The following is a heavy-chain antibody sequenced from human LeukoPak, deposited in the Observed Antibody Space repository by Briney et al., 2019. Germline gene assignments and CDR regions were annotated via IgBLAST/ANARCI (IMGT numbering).Heavy chain of an antibody. J-gene: IGHJ3*02. CDR1: GGSIRSSSYY. CDR2: IYYSGST. CDR3: AREDIVSNAFDI. Sequence: SETLSLTCTVSGGSIRSSSYYWGWIRQPPGKGLEWIGSIYYSGSTYYNPSLKSRVTISLDTSKNQFSLKLSSVTAADTAVYYCAREDIVSNAFDIWGQGTMVTVSS. D-gene: IGHD5/OR15-5a*01. V-gene: IGHV4-39*07.